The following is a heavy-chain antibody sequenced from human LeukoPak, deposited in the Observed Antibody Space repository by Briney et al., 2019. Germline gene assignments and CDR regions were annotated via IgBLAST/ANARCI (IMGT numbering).Heavy chain of an antibody. CDR2: ISDDETYK. D-gene: IGHD3-10*01. CDR1: GFTFNSYS. V-gene: IGHV3-30-3*01. J-gene: IGHJ6*04. CDR3: ARDLLLWFGEERDV. Sequence: GGSLRLSCAASGFTFNSYSMHWVRQAPGKGLEWVTAISDDETYKFYADSVKGRFTISRDNSKNTLYLQMNSLRAEDTAVYYCARDLLLWFGEERDVWGKGTTVTVSS.